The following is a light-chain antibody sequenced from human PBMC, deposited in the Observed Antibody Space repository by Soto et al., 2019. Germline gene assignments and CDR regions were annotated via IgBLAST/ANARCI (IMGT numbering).Light chain of an antibody. CDR3: CSSAGSSTPNCV. CDR1: SSDVGSYNL. CDR2: EGS. V-gene: IGLV2-23*01. Sequence: QSALTQPASVSGSPGQSITISCTGTSSDVGSYNLVSWYQQHPGKAPKLMIYEGSKRPSGVSNRFSGSKSGNTASLTISGLQAEDEADYYCCSSAGSSTPNCVFGGGTKVTVL. J-gene: IGLJ3*02.